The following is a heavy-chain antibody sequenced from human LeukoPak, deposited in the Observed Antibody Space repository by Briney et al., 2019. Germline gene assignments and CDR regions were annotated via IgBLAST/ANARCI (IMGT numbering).Heavy chain of an antibody. D-gene: IGHD7-27*01. J-gene: IGHJ3*02. CDR1: GFTVGSNY. Sequence: PGASLRLSCTASGFTVGSNYMSWVRQAPGKGLEWVSVIYSSGGTDYADSVEGRFSVSRDNSQKTMYLQMNSLRVEDTAVYFCTREVTGDDAFDIWGQGTMVPVSS. CDR3: TREVTGDDAFDI. CDR2: IYSSGGT. V-gene: IGHV3-66*01.